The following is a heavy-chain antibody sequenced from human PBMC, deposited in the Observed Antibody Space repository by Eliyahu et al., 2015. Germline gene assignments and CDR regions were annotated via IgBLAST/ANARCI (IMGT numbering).Heavy chain of an antibody. V-gene: IGHV3-23*04. CDR1: GSPFSSYA. CDR3: AKGRLALRFDP. CDR2: ISGSGGST. J-gene: IGHJ5*02. Sequence: EVQLVEPGGGLVQPGGSLXLSCAASGSPFSSYAMXWVRQAPGKGLGWVSAISGSGGSTYYADSVKGRFTISRDNSKNTLYLQMNSLRAEDTAVYYCAKGRLALRFDPWGQGTLVTVSS.